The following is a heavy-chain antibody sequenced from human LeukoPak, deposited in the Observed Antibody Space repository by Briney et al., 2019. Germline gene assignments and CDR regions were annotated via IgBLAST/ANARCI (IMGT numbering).Heavy chain of an antibody. V-gene: IGHV1-18*01. J-gene: IGHJ4*02. CDR2: ISPYNGNT. D-gene: IGHD1-26*01. CDR1: GYTFTSYG. Sequence: ASVKVSCKASGYTFTSYGISWVRQAPGQGLEWMGWISPYNGNTKYPQKFQGRVTMTTDTSTSTAYMEVRSLRSDDTAVYYCAREESIGSYQFLNEYWGQGTLVTVSS. CDR3: AREESIGSYQFLNEY.